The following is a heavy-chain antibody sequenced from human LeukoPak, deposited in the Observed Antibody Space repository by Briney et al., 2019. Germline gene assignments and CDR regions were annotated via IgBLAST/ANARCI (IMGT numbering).Heavy chain of an antibody. CDR3: ARDNRRHVRYWFDP. D-gene: IGHD1-14*01. CDR2: INWNGGST. J-gene: IGHJ5*02. Sequence: PGGSLRLSCAASGFTFSSYAMSWVRQAPGKGLEWVSGINWNGGSTGYADSVKGRFTISRDNAKNSLYLQMNSLRAEDTALYYCARDNRRHVRYWFDPWGQGTLVTVSS. CDR1: GFTFSSYA. V-gene: IGHV3-20*04.